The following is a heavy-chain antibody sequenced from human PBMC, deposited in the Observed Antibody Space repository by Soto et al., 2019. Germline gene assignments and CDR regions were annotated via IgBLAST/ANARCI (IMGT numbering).Heavy chain of an antibody. J-gene: IGHJ3*02. CDR1: GGSFSGYY. V-gene: IGHV4-34*01. CDR3: ARSWGRVAFDI. CDR2: INHSGST. Sequence: QVQLQQWGAGLLKPSETLSLTCAVYGGSFSGYYWSWIRQPPGKGLEWLGEINHSGSTNYNPSLKSRVTISVDTSKNQFSLKLSSVTAADTAVYYCARSWGRVAFDIWGQGTMVTVSS. D-gene: IGHD7-27*01.